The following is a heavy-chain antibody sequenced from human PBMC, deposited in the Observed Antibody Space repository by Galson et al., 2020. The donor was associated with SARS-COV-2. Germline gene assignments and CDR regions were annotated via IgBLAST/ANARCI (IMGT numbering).Heavy chain of an antibody. CDR3: ARVGDCSGGICYGAEYFQH. Sequence: NSGGSLRLSCAASGFTFSDYFMSWVRQAPGKGLEWVSYISSSGTSINYADSGKGRFTISRDNAKNSLNLQMNSLRVEDTAVYYCARVGDCSGGICYGAEYFQHWGQGTLVTVSS. V-gene: IGHV3-11*04. CDR2: ISSSGTSI. J-gene: IGHJ1*01. CDR1: GFTFSDYF. D-gene: IGHD2-15*01.